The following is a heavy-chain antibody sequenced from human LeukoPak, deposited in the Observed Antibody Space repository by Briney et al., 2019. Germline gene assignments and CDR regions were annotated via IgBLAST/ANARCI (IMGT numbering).Heavy chain of an antibody. CDR1: GFTFSSYW. D-gene: IGHD6-19*01. CDR2: IKQDGSEK. V-gene: IGHV3-7*01. J-gene: IGHJ4*02. CDR3: AREASSSGPDY. Sequence: PGGSLSLSCAVSGFTFSSYWMSWVRQAPGKGREWVANIKQDGSEKYYVDSVKGRFTISRDNAKNSLYLQMNSLRAEDTAVYYCAREASSSGPDYWGQGTLVTVSS.